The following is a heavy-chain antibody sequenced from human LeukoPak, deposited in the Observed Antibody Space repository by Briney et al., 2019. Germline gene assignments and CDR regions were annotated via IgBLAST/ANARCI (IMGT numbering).Heavy chain of an antibody. Sequence: ASVKVSCKASGYTFTSYGISWVRQAPGQGLEWMGWISAYNGNTNYAQKLQGRVTMTTDTSTSTAYMELRSLRSDDTAVYYCARVPPWIQGWYYFDYWGQGTLVTVSS. CDR3: ARVPPWIQGWYYFDY. D-gene: IGHD5-18*01. V-gene: IGHV1-18*01. CDR2: ISAYNGNT. J-gene: IGHJ4*02. CDR1: GYTFTSYG.